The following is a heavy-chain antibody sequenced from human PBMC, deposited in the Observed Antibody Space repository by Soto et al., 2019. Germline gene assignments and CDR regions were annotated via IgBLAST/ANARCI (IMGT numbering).Heavy chain of an antibody. CDR1: GGSFSGYY. D-gene: IGHD3-10*01. Sequence: SETLSLTCAVYGGSFSGYYWSWIRQPPGKGLEWIGEINHSGSTNYNPSLKSRVTISVDTSKNQFSLKLSSVTAADTAVYYCASGAPSSYYGSGRTLGIWGQGTMVTVSS. CDR2: INHSGST. V-gene: IGHV4-34*01. CDR3: ASGAPSSYYGSGRTLGI. J-gene: IGHJ3*02.